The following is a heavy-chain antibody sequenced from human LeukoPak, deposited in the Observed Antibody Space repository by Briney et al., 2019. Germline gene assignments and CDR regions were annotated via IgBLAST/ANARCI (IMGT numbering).Heavy chain of an antibody. CDR1: GFTFSSYG. Sequence: GGSLRLSCAASGFTFSSYGMHWVRQAPGKGLEWVSYISSSGSTIYYADSVKGRITISRDNSKNTLYLQMNSLRAEDTAVYYCATYRQVLLPFESWGQGTLVTVSS. V-gene: IGHV3-48*01. J-gene: IGHJ4*02. CDR2: ISSSGSTI. CDR3: ATYRQVLLPFES. D-gene: IGHD2-8*02.